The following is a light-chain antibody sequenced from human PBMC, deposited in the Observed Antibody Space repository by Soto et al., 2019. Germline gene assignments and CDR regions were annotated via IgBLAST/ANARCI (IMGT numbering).Light chain of an antibody. CDR3: SSFTRSITYV. J-gene: IGLJ1*01. CDR2: DVT. CDR1: SSDVGGYNS. V-gene: IGLV2-14*01. Sequence: QSVLAQPASVSGSPGQSITISCTGTSSDVGGYNSVSWYRQDPGKAPKLMIYDVTNRRSGVSNRFSGSKAGNTASLTISGLQAEDDADYYCSSFTRSITYVFGTGTKVTVL.